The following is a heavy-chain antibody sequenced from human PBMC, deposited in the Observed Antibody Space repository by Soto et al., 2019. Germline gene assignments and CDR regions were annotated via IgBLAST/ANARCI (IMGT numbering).Heavy chain of an antibody. Sequence: QVQLVQSGAEVKKPGSSVKVSCEASGGTFSSYPINWVRQAPGQGLEWMGGIIPFFGTSNYAQKFQGRVTITADDSTSTADMELRSRRSEDTAVYYCARVGHITNYGMAVWGQGTTVTVSS. CDR3: ARVGHITNYGMAV. J-gene: IGHJ6*02. V-gene: IGHV1-69*01. CDR1: GGTFSSYP. CDR2: IIPFFGTS. D-gene: IGHD1-26*01.